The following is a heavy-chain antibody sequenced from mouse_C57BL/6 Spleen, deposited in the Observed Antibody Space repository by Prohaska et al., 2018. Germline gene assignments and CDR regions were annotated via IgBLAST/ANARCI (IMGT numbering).Heavy chain of an antibody. V-gene: IGHV5-6*01. CDR2: IISGGSYT. CDR1: GFTFSSYG. J-gene: IGHJ1*03. D-gene: IGHD3-3*01. CDR3: ARHRDVRYFDV. Sequence: EVQLVESGGDLVKPGGSLKLSCAASGFTFSSYGMSWVRQTPDKRLEWVATIISGGSYTYYPDSVKGRFTISRDNAKNTLYLQMSSLKSEDTAMYYCARHRDVRYFDVWGTGTTVTVSS.